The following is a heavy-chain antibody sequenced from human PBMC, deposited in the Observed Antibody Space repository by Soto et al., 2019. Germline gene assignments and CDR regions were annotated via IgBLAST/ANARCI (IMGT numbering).Heavy chain of an antibody. CDR1: GFTFSSDA. J-gene: IGHJ4*02. CDR2: ISGSGDER. Sequence: LTCAATGFTFSSDAINWVRQTPGKGLEWVSAISGSGDERYYADSVKGRFTISRDNSKNTLFLQVNSLRADDTAVYYCVKSPRSGYEAPWDYWGQGTHVTSPQ. D-gene: IGHD5-12*01. CDR3: VKSPRSGYEAPWDY. V-gene: IGHV3-23*01.